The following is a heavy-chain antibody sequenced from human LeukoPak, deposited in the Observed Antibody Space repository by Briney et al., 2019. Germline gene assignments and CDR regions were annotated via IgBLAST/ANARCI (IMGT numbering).Heavy chain of an antibody. J-gene: IGHJ4*02. CDR3: ARYCTFRTCSGTKFDY. V-gene: IGHV3-21*01. CDR1: GFTFSSYS. Sequence: GGSLRLSCAASGFTFSSYSMNWVRQAPGKGLEWVSSISSSSSYTYYADSMKGRFTISRDNAKNSLYLQMNSLRAEDTAVYYCARYCTFRTCSGTKFDYWGQGTLVTVSS. D-gene: IGHD1-1*01. CDR2: ISSSSSYT.